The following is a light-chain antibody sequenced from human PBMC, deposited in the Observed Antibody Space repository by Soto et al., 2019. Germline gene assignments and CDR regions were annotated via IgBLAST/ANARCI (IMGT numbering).Light chain of an antibody. J-gene: IGLJ1*01. CDR3: SSYAGSNTR. CDR2: EVS. Sequence: QSVLTQPPSASGSPGQSVTISCTGTSSDVGVYNYVSWYQQHPGKAPKLMIYEVSKTPSGVPDRFSGSKSGNTASLTVSGLQAEDEADYYCSSYAGSNTRFGTGTKVTVL. CDR1: SSDVGVYNY. V-gene: IGLV2-8*01.